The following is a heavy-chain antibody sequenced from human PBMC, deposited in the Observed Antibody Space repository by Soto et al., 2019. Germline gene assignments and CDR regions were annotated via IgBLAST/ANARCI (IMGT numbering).Heavy chain of an antibody. V-gene: IGHV1-69*02. J-gene: IGHJ4*02. CDR1: GGTFSSYT. D-gene: IGHD3-3*01. Sequence: QVQLVQSGAEVKKPGSSVKVSCKASGGTFSSYTISWVRQAPGQGLEWMGRIIPILGIANYAQKFQGRVTITADQTTSTGYMELSSLRSEDTAVYYCARVGVVTPSFYDYWGQGTLVTVSS. CDR3: ARVGVVTPSFYDY. CDR2: IIPILGIA.